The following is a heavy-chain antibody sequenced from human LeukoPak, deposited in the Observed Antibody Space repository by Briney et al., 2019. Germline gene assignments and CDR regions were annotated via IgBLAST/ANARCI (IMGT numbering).Heavy chain of an antibody. CDR2: IYVGGST. D-gene: IGHD2-2*01. V-gene: IGHV3-53*01. CDR3: ARDHRNAGVFDY. J-gene: IGHJ4*02. CDR1: GFTVSSNY. Sequence: PGGSLRLSCAASGFTVSSNYMSWVRQAPGKGLEWLSVIYVGGSTFYADSVKGRFTISRDNSKNTLYLQMNSLRADDTAVYYCARDHRNAGVFDYWGQGTLVTVS.